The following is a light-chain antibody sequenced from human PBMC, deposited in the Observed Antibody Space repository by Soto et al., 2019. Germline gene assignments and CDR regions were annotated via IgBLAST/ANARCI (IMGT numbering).Light chain of an antibody. J-gene: IGKJ1*01. V-gene: IGKV1-5*01. CDR2: DAS. Sequence: DIQMTQSPSTLSASVGDRVTITCRASQSISHFLAWYQQKPGKVPKLLIYDASNLGSGVPSRSSGSGSGTDFTLTISSLQPEDFATYYCLQDYNYPRTFGQGTKVDIK. CDR1: QSISHF. CDR3: LQDYNYPRT.